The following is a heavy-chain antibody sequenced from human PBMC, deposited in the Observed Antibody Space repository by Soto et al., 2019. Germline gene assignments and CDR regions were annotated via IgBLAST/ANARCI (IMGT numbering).Heavy chain of an antibody. Sequence: GGSLRLSCAASGFPFSSYVMAWVRQAPGKGLEWVSTVSGSGDNTYYADFVKGRFTISRDNSKNTVYLQMNSLRAEDTAVYYCAKDPQSETLQPAYGMAVWGQGPTVTVS. CDR2: VSGSGDNT. CDR3: AKDPQSETLQPAYGMAV. V-gene: IGHV3-23*01. CDR1: GFPFSSYV. D-gene: IGHD2-15*01. J-gene: IGHJ6*02.